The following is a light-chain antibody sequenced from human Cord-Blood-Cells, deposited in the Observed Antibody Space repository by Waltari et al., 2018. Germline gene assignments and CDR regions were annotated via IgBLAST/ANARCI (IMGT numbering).Light chain of an antibody. Sequence: TISCTGSSSNIGAGYDVHWYQQLPGTAPKLLIYGNSNRPSGVPDRFSGSKSGTSASLAITGLQAEDEADYYCQSYDSSLSGSVFGGGTKLTVL. CDR1: SSNIGAGYD. V-gene: IGLV1-40*01. CDR2: GNS. CDR3: QSYDSSLSGSV. J-gene: IGLJ2*01.